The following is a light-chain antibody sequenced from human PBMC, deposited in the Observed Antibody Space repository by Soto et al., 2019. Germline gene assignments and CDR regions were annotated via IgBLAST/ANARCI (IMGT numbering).Light chain of an antibody. CDR2: DAS. Sequence: EKVMTQSPATLSVSPGERATLSCRASQSVSSNLAWYQQKPGRAPRLLIYDASTRATGIPARFSGSGSGTEFTLTISSLQSEDLAVYYCQQYDDWPETFXQGTKV. CDR1: QSVSSN. J-gene: IGKJ1*01. V-gene: IGKV3-15*01. CDR3: QQYDDWPET.